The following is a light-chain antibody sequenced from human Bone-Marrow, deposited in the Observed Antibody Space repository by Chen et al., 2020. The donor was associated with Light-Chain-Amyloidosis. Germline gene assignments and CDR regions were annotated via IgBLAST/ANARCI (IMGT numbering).Light chain of an antibody. CDR1: SGSIATNY. CDR2: EDA. Sequence: NFMLPHPPSVSESPGKTVIIYCTRSSGSIATNYLQWYQLRPGSSPTTVIYEDAQRPSGVPDRFSGSIDRSSNSASLTISGLKTEDEADYYCQSYQGSSQGVFGGGTKLTVL. V-gene: IGLV6-57*01. CDR3: QSYQGSSQGV. J-gene: IGLJ3*02.